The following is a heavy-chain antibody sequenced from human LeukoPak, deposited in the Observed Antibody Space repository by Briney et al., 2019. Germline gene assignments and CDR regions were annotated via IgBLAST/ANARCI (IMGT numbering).Heavy chain of an antibody. V-gene: IGHV3-30*04. CDR1: GFTFSSYA. CDR3: ARDRMIDYMDV. J-gene: IGHJ6*03. CDR2: ISYDGSNK. Sequence: GGSLRLSCAASGFTFSSYAMNWVRQAPGKGLEWVAIISYDGSNKYYADSVKGRFTISRDNAKNSLYLQMNSLRAEDTAVYYCARDRMIDYMDVWGKGTTVTVSS. D-gene: IGHD3-22*01.